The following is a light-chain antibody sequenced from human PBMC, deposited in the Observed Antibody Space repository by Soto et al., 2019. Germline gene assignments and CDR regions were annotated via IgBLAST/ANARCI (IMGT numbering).Light chain of an antibody. CDR2: VNSDGSH. V-gene: IGLV4-69*01. Sequence: QLVLTQSPSASASLGASVKLTCNLSSGHSTYGIAWHQQLPEKGPRYLMTVNSDGSHTKGDGIPDRFSGSSSGTERALTISSLQSEDEADYYCQTWGTGIQVFGGGTKLTVL. CDR3: QTWGTGIQV. CDR1: SGHSTYG. J-gene: IGLJ3*02.